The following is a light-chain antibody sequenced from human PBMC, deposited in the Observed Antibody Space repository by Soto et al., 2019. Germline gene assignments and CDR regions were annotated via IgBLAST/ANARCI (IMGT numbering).Light chain of an antibody. V-gene: IGLV2-14*01. CDR1: SSDVGSYNY. CDR3: SSYTSSSTL. CDR2: EVS. J-gene: IGLJ1*01. Sequence: QSVLPQPASVSGSPGQSITSSCTGTSSDVGSYNYVSWYQQHPGKAPKLMIYEVSDRPSGISSRFSGSKSGNTASLTISGLQTEDEDDYDCSSYTSSSTLFRPGT.